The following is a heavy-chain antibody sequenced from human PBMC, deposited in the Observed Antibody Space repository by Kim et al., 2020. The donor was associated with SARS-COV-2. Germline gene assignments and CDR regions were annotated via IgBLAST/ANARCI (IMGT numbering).Heavy chain of an antibody. CDR3: ASFRGITFSGGIVDYFD. J-gene: IGHJ4*01. Sequence: GGSLRLSCGASGFIFSSYWMSWVRQTPGKGLEWVANIKQDGGQSYYVDSVKGRFTISRDNAKNPLYLQMNSLRAEDTAVYYCASFRGITFSGGIVDYFD. D-gene: IGHD3-3*01. V-gene: IGHV3-7*01. CDR1: GFIFSSYW. CDR2: IKQDGGQS.